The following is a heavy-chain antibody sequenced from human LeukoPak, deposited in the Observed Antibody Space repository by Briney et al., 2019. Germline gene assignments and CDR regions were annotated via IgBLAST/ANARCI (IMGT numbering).Heavy chain of an antibody. CDR2: IYSDGSKQ. D-gene: IGHD3-22*01. CDR1: GFIFNNYG. J-gene: IGHJ4*02. CDR3: ARDLRSGYFDY. Sequence: GGSLRLSCAASGFIFNNYGIHWVRQAPGKGLEWVAVIYSDGSKQNYADSVKGRFTISRDDSKNTVYLQVSSLGGGDTAVYYCARDLRSGYFDYWGQGTLVTVSS. V-gene: IGHV3-33*01.